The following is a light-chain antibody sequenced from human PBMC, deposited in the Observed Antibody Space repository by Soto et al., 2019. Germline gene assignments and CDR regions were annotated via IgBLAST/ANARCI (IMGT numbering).Light chain of an antibody. J-gene: IGKJ4*01. CDR2: AAS. CDR3: LQFNSYLPLT. Sequence: DIQLTQSPSFLSASVGDRVTITCRASQGISSYLAWYQQKPGKAPKLLIYAASTLQSGVPSRFTGSGSGTEFTLTISSLQPEDFATYYCLQFNSYLPLTFGGGTKVEIK. V-gene: IGKV1-9*01. CDR1: QGISSY.